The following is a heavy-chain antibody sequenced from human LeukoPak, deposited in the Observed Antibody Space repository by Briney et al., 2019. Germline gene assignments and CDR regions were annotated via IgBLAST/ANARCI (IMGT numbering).Heavy chain of an antibody. CDR1: GGSFSSYY. D-gene: IGHD3-10*01. V-gene: IGHV4-34*01. CDR3: ARGGYYGSGNDFRFDP. CDR2: VNYSGGT. Sequence: SETLSLTCAVYGGSFSSYYWTWIRQPPGKGLEWIGEVNYSGGTKYNPSLKSRVTISVDTSKNQFSLKLSSVTAADTAVYYCARGGYYGSGNDFRFDPWGQGTLVTVSS. J-gene: IGHJ5*02.